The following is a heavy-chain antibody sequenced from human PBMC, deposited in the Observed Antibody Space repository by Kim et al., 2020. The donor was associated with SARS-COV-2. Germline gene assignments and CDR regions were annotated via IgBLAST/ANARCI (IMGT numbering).Heavy chain of an antibody. CDR3: AGLRLGEFSSPFDY. Sequence: GGSLRLSCAASGFTLSSYWMSWVRQAPGKGLEWVAYIDQDGKEKQYVDSVRGRFTISRDNAKNSLYLQMNSLRAEDTAVYYCAGLRLGEFSSPFDYWGQGTLVTVSS. CDR1: GFTLSSYW. D-gene: IGHD3-16*02. CDR2: IDQDGKEK. J-gene: IGHJ4*02. V-gene: IGHV3-7*03.